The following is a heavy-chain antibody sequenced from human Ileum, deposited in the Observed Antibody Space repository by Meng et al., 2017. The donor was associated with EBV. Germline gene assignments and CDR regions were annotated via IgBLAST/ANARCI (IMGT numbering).Heavy chain of an antibody. Sequence: QVQLVESGGGVVQPGRSLRLSCVASGFTFSSYVMHWVRQAPGKGLEWVALISYDETTKHYADSVKGRFTISRDNSKNTLYLQMSSLRPEDTAVYYCARPYVWGTYRPPGYWGQGTLGTVSS. CDR3: ARPYVWGTYRPPGY. D-gene: IGHD3-16*02. V-gene: IGHV3-30-3*01. CDR2: ISYDETTK. J-gene: IGHJ4*02. CDR1: GFTFSSYV.